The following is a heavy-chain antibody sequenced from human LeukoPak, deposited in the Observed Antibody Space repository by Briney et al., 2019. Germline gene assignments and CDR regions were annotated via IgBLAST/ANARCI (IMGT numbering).Heavy chain of an antibody. CDR2: INWNGGST. J-gene: IGHJ3*02. V-gene: IGHV3-20*04. D-gene: IGHD1-26*01. CDR3: VHLPIVGATDAFDI. CDR1: GFTFDDYG. Sequence: GGSLRLSCAPSGFTFDDYGMSWVRQAPGKGLQWVSGINWNGGSTGYADSVKGRFTISRDNAKNSLYLQMNSLRAEDTALYYCVHLPIVGATDAFDIWGQGTMVTVSS.